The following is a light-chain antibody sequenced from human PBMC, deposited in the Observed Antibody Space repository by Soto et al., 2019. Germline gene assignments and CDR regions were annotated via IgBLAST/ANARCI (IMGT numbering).Light chain of an antibody. V-gene: IGLV2-14*01. Sequence: QSVLTQPASVSGSPGQSITISCTGTSSDVGGYNYVSWYQQHPSKAPKLMIYDVSNRPSGVSNRFSGSKSGNTASLTISGLQAEDEADYYCSSYTSLSHVFGTGTNLTVL. CDR1: SSDVGGYNY. J-gene: IGLJ1*01. CDR2: DVS. CDR3: SSYTSLSHV.